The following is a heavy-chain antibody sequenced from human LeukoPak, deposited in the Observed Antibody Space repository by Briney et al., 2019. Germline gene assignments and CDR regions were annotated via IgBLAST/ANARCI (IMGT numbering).Heavy chain of an antibody. D-gene: IGHD3-22*01. J-gene: IGHJ6*02. Sequence: GGSLRLSCAASGFTFSSYAMSWVRQAPGKGLEWVSAISGSGGSTYYADSVKGRFTISRDNSKNTLYLQMNSLRAEDTAVYYCAGDSSGPYYYYGMDVWGQGTTVTVSS. CDR3: AGDSSGPYYYYGMDV. CDR1: GFTFSSYA. CDR2: ISGSGGST. V-gene: IGHV3-23*01.